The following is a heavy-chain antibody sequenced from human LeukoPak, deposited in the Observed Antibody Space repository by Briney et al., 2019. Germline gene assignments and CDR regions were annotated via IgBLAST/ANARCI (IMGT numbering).Heavy chain of an antibody. Sequence: GGSLRLSCAASGFTVSSNYMSWVRQAPGKGLEWVSVIYSGGSTYYADSVKGRFTISRDNSKNTLYLQMNSLRAEDTAVYFCAKEDGIGWGRWGSWGQGTLVTVSS. CDR3: AKEDGIGWGRWGS. CDR1: GFTVSSNY. J-gene: IGHJ4*02. D-gene: IGHD6-19*01. CDR2: IYSGGST. V-gene: IGHV3-66*01.